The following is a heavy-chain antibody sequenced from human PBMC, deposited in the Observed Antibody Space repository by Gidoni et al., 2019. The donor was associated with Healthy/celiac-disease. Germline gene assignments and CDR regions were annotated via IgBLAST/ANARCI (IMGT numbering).Heavy chain of an antibody. CDR2: ISGSGGST. Sequence: EVQLLESGGGLVQPGGSLSLSCAASGFTFSSYAMSWVRQAPGKGLEWVSAISGSGGSTYYADSVKGRFTISRDNAKNTLYLQMNSLRAEDTAVYYCATSRRGIAAAGPRGYWGQGTLVTVSS. D-gene: IGHD6-13*01. CDR3: ATSRRGIAAAGPRGY. CDR1: GFTFSSYA. V-gene: IGHV3-23*01. J-gene: IGHJ4*02.